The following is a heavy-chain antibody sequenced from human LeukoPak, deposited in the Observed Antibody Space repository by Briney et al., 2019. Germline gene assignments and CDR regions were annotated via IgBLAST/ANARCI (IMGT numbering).Heavy chain of an antibody. CDR2: IYYSGST. CDR3: ASTVAARRLNYYGMDV. V-gene: IGHV4-30-4*01. Sequence: SQTLSLTCTVSGGSISSGDYYWSWIRQPPGKGLEWIGYIYYSGSTNYNPSLKSRVTISVDTSKNQFSLKLSSVTAADTAVYYCASTVAARRLNYYGMDVWGQGTTVTVSS. D-gene: IGHD6-6*01. CDR1: GGSISSGDYY. J-gene: IGHJ6*02.